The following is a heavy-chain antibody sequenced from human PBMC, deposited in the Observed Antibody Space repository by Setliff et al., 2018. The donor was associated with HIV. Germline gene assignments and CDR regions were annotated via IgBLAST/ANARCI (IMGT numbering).Heavy chain of an antibody. CDR2: IYQNGNT. V-gene: IGHV4-39*01. Sequence: SETLSLTCTVSGGSIISGDHYWSWIRQPPGKGLEWVGTIYQNGNTYYSPSLESRVSVSMDMSRNQFSVKLNSATAADTAVYYCARQAWHYDRDGYFIDYWGQGKLVTVSS. D-gene: IGHD3-22*01. J-gene: IGHJ4*02. CDR1: GGSIISGDHY. CDR3: ARQAWHYDRDGYFIDY.